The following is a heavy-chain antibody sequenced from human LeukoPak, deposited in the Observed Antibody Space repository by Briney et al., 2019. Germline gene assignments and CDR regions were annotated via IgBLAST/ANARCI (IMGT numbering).Heavy chain of an antibody. D-gene: IGHD3-9*01. Sequence: PGGSLRLSCAASGFMFSNYAMSWDRQAPGKGLEWVSAITGSGDSTYYADSVKGRFTISRDNSKNTLYLQVNSLRAEDTAVYYCAKWGDYDILTGYYDSDYWGQGTLVTVSS. J-gene: IGHJ4*02. CDR2: ITGSGDST. CDR3: AKWGDYDILTGYYDSDY. V-gene: IGHV3-23*01. CDR1: GFMFSNYA.